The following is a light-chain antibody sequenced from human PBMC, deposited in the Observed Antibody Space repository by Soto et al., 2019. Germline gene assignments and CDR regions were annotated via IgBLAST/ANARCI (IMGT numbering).Light chain of an antibody. CDR1: QSVSSN. V-gene: IGKV3-15*01. J-gene: IGKJ4*01. Sequence: EIVMTQSPATLSVSPGERVTLSCRASQSVSSNLGWYQQKPGQAPRLLIYSASTRATGIPARFSGSGSGTEFTLTISILQSEDFAIYFCQHWNDWPLTFGGGTKVEIK. CDR3: QHWNDWPLT. CDR2: SAS.